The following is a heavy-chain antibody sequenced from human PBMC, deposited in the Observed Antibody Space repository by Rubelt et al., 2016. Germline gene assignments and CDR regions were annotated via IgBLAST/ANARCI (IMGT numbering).Heavy chain of an antibody. J-gene: IGHJ2*01. CDR1: GSTFSSYA. D-gene: IGHD4-17*01. V-gene: IGHV1-69*01. Sequence: QVQLLQSGAEVKKPSSSVKVSCKASGSTFSSYAISWVRQAPGQGLEWMGVIIPIFGTANYAQKFQGRVTITADESKSAAVMELSSLRSEDTAVYYCARGDATVPRSYWYFDLWGRGTLVTVSS. CDR2: IIPIFGTA. CDR3: ARGDATVPRSYWYFDL.